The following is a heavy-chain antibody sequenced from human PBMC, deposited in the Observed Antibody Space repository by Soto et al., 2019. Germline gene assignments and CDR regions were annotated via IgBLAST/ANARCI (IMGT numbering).Heavy chain of an antibody. CDR2: IYPGDSDT. CDR1: EYSFTNYW. V-gene: IGHV5-51*01. D-gene: IGHD5-12*01. J-gene: IGHJ4*02. CDR3: ARGSYDRLFDY. Sequence: PGESLKISCKGTEYSFTNYWIGWVRQMPGKGLEWMGIIYPGDSDTRNSPSFQGQVTISADKSISTAYLHWSSLKASDTAMYYCARGSYDRLFDYWGQGTLVTVSS.